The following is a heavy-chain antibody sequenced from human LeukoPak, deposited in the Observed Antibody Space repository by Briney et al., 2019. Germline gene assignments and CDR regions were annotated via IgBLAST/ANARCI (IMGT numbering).Heavy chain of an antibody. V-gene: IGHV3-30*12. CDR3: AKRITMVRGVIITDYFDY. Sequence: PGGSLRLSCAASGFTFSSYGMHWVRQVPGKGLEWVAVISNDGRDKHHADSVKGRFTVSRDNSKNTLYLQMNSLRAEDTAVYYCAKRITMVRGVIITDYFDYWGQGTLVTVSS. D-gene: IGHD3-10*01. CDR2: ISNDGRDK. J-gene: IGHJ4*02. CDR1: GFTFSSYG.